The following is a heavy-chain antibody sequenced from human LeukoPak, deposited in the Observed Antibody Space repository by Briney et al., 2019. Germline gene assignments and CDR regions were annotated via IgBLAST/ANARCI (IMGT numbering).Heavy chain of an antibody. V-gene: IGHV1-69*01. CDR1: GGTFSSYA. CDR3: ARGSSLLWFGELLD. D-gene: IGHD3-10*01. J-gene: IGHJ4*02. CDR2: IIPIFGTA. Sequence: ASVKVSCKASGGTFSSYAISWVRQAPGQGLEWMGGIIPIFGTANYAQKFQGRVTITADESTSTACMELSGLRSEDTAVYYCARGSSLLWFGELLDWGQGTLVTVSS.